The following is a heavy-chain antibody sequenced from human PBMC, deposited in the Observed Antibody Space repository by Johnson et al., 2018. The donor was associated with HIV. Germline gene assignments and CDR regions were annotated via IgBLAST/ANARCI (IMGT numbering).Heavy chain of an antibody. J-gene: IGHJ3*01. D-gene: IGHD6-13*01. CDR1: GFTVSSNH. V-gene: IGHV3-66*01. CDR3: ARDGESQQLPVVDAFDV. CDR2: IYRGGST. Sequence: VQLVESGGGLVKPGGSLRLSCAASGFTVSSNHMRWVRQAPGKGLEWVSVIYRGGSTYYADSVRGRFTISRDNSKNTLYLQMSSLRAGDTAMYYCARDGESQQLPVVDAFDVGGQGTMVTVSS.